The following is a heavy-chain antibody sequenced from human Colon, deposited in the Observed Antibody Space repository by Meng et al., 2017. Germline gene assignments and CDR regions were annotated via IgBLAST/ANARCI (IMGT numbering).Heavy chain of an antibody. J-gene: IGHJ3*02. CDR2: IRSKTDTYAT. D-gene: IGHD3-3*02. CDR3: TVFSRGNI. V-gene: IGHV3-73*01. CDR1: GFTFSGSD. Sequence: GESLKISCVVSGFTFSGSDVHWVRQASGKGLEWVGRIRSKTDTYATAFAASVKGRFTISRDDSKNTTYLQLNSLKTEDTAVYYCTVFSRGNIWGQGTMVTVSS.